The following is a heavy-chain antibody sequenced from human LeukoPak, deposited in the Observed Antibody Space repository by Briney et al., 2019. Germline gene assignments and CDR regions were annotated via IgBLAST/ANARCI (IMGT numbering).Heavy chain of an antibody. CDR3: ARTTYDILTLGLLDY. Sequence: SETLSLTCAVYGGSFSGYYWSWIRQPPGKGLEWIGEINHSGSTYYNASLKSRVTISVDTSMNQFSLKLSSVTAADTAVYYCARTTYDILTLGLLDYWGQGTQVTVSS. CDR1: GGSFSGYY. J-gene: IGHJ4*02. D-gene: IGHD3-9*01. CDR2: INHSGST. V-gene: IGHV4-34*01.